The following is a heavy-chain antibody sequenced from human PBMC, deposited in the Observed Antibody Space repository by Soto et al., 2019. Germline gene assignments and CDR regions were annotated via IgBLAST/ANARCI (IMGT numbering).Heavy chain of an antibody. D-gene: IGHD6-13*01. CDR3: ARESRRYSSSWTNQKNNWFDP. CDR2: INAGNGNT. Sequence: ASVKVSCKASGYTFTSYAMHWVRQAPGQRLGWMGWINAGNGNTKYSQKLQGRVTITRDTSTSTAYMELSSLRSDDTAVYYCARESRRYSSSWTNQKNNWFDPWGQGTLVTVSS. CDR1: GYTFTSYA. J-gene: IGHJ5*02. V-gene: IGHV1-3*01.